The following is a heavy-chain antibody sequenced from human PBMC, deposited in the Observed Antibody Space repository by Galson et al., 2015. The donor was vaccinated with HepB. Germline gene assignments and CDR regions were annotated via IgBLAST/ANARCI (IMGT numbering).Heavy chain of an antibody. V-gene: IGHV3-33*06. CDR3: AKARNFYYYYMDV. Sequence: SLRLSCAASGFTFSSYGMHWVRQAPGKGLEWVAVIWYDGSNKYYADSVKGRFTISRDNSKNTLYLQMNSLRAEDTAVYYCAKARNFYYYYMDVWGKGTTVTVSS. J-gene: IGHJ6*03. CDR1: GFTFSSYG. CDR2: IWYDGSNK.